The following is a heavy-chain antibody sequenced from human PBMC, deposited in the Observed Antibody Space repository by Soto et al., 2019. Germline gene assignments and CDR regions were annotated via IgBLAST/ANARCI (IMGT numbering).Heavy chain of an antibody. CDR3: AKDNGGGSCYPDY. V-gene: IGHV3-30*18. Sequence: GGSLRLSCAASGFTFSSYGMHWVRQAPGKGLEWVAVISYDGSNKYYADSVKGRFTISRDNSKNTLYLQMNSLRAEDTAVYYCAKDNGGGSCYPDYWGQGTLVTVSS. CDR1: GFTFSSYG. D-gene: IGHD2-15*01. CDR2: ISYDGSNK. J-gene: IGHJ4*02.